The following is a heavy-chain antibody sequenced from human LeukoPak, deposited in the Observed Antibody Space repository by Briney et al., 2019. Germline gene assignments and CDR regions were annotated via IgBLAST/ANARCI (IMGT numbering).Heavy chain of an antibody. Sequence: SETLSLTCAVYGGSFSGYYWSWIRQPPGKGLEWIGEINHSGSANYNPSLKSRVTISVDTSKNRFSLKLSSVTAADTAVYYCAVPAATNHNNAFDIWGQGTIVTVSS. CDR2: INHSGSA. V-gene: IGHV4-34*01. D-gene: IGHD2-2*01. J-gene: IGHJ3*02. CDR3: AVPAATNHNNAFDI. CDR1: GGSFSGYY.